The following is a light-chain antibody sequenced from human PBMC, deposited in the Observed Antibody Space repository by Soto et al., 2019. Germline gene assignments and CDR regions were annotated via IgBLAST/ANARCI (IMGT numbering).Light chain of an antibody. J-gene: IGKJ1*01. CDR2: DAS. Sequence: IQMTQCPSTLSASVVDRVTITCRASQSISSWLAWYQQKPGKAPKLLIYDASSLESGVPSRFSGSGSGTEFTLTISSLQPEDFATYYCLQHNSYLWTFGQGTKVDI. V-gene: IGKV1-5*01. CDR1: QSISSW. CDR3: LQHNSYLWT.